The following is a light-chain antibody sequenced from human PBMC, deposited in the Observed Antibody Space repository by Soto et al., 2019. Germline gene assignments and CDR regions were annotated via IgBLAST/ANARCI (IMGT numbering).Light chain of an antibody. V-gene: IGLV2-14*01. J-gene: IGLJ1*01. CDR3: SSYTTSSTYV. CDR2: EVT. CDR1: SSDVGVYNF. Sequence: QSVLTQPASVSGSPGQSITISCTGTSSDVGVYNFVSWYQQHPGKAPKLMIYEVTYRPSGVSNRFSGSKSGNTASLTISGLQAEDEADYYCSSYTTSSTYVFGNGTKVTVL.